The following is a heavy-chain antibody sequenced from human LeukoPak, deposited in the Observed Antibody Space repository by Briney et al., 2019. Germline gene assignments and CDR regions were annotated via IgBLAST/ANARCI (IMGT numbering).Heavy chain of an antibody. Sequence: GGPLRLSCTTSGFPFGDYAMSWVRQAPGKGLEWVAFIRSKDFGGTTNYAASVKGRFTTSRDDSKSIAYLQMNSLKTEDTAVYYCSRETIQVWSRYYYYYMAVWGEGTTVTVSS. J-gene: IGHJ6*03. V-gene: IGHV3-49*04. D-gene: IGHD5-18*01. CDR2: IRSKDFGGTT. CDR1: GFPFGDYA. CDR3: SRETIQVWSRYYYYYMAV.